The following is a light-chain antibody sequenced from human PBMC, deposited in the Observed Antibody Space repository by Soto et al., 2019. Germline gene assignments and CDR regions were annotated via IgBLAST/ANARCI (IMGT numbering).Light chain of an antibody. CDR2: AVS. V-gene: IGLV2-11*01. J-gene: IGLJ1*01. CDR3: CSLTTRDSHV. Sequence: QSVLTQPRSVSGSPGQSVTISCTGTSSDVGGYTYVSWYQQHPGKAPKVMIYAVSNRPSGVSNRFSGSKSGNTASLTISGLQAEDEADYYCCSLTTRDSHVFGTGTKVTVL. CDR1: SSDVGGYTY.